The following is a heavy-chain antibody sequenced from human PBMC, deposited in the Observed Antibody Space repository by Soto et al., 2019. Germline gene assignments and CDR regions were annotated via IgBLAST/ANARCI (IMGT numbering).Heavy chain of an antibody. V-gene: IGHV4-34*01. CDR1: GGSFSGHS. Sequence: SETLSLTCAVYGGSFSGHSWTWIRQSPGKGLEWIGDINHSGRVNYSPSLKSRVAISLDTSKNQFSLTLSAVTAADTAMYYCSTRAYDTNGYYRFDPWGQGTLVTVSS. CDR3: STRAYDTNGYYRFDP. CDR2: INHSGRV. D-gene: IGHD3-22*01. J-gene: IGHJ5*01.